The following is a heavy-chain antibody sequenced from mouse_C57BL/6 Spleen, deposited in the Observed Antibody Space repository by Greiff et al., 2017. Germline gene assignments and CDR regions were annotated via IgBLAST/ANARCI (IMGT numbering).Heavy chain of an antibody. J-gene: IGHJ2*01. CDR1: GYTFTDYY. V-gene: IGHV1-19*01. CDR3: ARYYGSSYGYFDY. Sequence: EVQLQQSGPVLVKPGASVKMSCKASGYTFTDYYMNWVKQSHGKSLEWIGVINPYNGGTSYNQKFKGKATLTVDKSSSTAYMELNSLTSEDSAVYYCARYYGSSYGYFDYWGQGTTLTVSS. CDR2: INPYNGGT. D-gene: IGHD1-1*01.